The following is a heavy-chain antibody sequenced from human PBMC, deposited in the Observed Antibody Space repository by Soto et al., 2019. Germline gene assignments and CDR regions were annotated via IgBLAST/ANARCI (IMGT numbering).Heavy chain of an antibody. V-gene: IGHV4-34*01. D-gene: IGHD3-10*01. CDR2: INHSGST. J-gene: IGHJ6*04. CDR1: GGSFSGYY. Sequence: SETLSLTCAVYGGSFSGYYWSWIRQPPGKGLEWIGEINHSGSTNYNPSLKSRVTISVDTSKNQFSLKLSSVSAADTAVYYCATGGGVRGVIKTPYYSSGRDVGGKGTTVPVSS. CDR3: ATGGGVRGVIKTPYYSSGRDV.